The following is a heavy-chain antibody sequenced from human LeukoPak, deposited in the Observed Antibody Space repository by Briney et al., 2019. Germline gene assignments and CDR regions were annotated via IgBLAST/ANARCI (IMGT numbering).Heavy chain of an antibody. D-gene: IGHD3-22*01. CDR3: ASEGNYDSSGYSRYNYYYMDV. Sequence: GSSVKVSCKGSGGTFSSYSIIWVQQAPGQGLEWMGGIIPAFGTAHYAQKFQGRVTFTTDESTTTAYMELRSLRSEDTAVYYCASEGNYDSSGYSRYNYYYMDVWGKGTAATVSS. CDR2: IIPAFGTA. CDR1: GGTFSSYS. V-gene: IGHV1-69*05. J-gene: IGHJ6*03.